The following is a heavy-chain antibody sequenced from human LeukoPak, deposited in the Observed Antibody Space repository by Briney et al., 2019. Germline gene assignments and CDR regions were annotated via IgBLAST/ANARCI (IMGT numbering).Heavy chain of an antibody. CDR3: ARHFGT. CDR2: SGSP. Sequence: SSETVSLTCSVSGDSVSSAGYHWSWIRQAPGKGLEWIGHSGSPSYNPSLKSRVMISIDTSKNQFSLKVRSVTAADTAVYYCARHFGTWGQGTLVTVSS. D-gene: IGHD3/OR15-3a*01. CDR1: GDSVSSAGYH. J-gene: IGHJ4*02. V-gene: IGHV4-61*08.